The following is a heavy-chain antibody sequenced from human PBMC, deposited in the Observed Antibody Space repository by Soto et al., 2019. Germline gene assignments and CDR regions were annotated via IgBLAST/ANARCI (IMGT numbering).Heavy chain of an antibody. CDR2: ISSSSSTI. V-gene: IGHV3-48*02. Sequence: EVQLVESGGGLVQPGGSLRLSCAASGFTFSSYSMNWVRQAPGKGLEWVSYISSSSSTIYYADSVKGRFTISRDNAKNSLYLQMNRLRDEDTAVYYGARDFGAVAGTRVGYWGQGTLVTVSS. J-gene: IGHJ4*02. CDR1: GFTFSSYS. D-gene: IGHD6-19*01. CDR3: ARDFGAVAGTRVGY.